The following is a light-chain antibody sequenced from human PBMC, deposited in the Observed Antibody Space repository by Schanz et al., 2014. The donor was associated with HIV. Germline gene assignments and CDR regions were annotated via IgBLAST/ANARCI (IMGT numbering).Light chain of an antibody. CDR2: GNN. Sequence: QSVLTQPPSVSGAPGQRVSISCTGNTSNIGAGYDVHWYLQLPGSAPKLLIYGNNNRPSGVPDRFSGSKSGTSASLAITGLQAEDEAHYYCQSYDSSLSSVVFGGGTKLTVL. V-gene: IGLV1-40*01. CDR3: QSYDSSLSSVV. J-gene: IGLJ3*02. CDR1: TSNIGAGYD.